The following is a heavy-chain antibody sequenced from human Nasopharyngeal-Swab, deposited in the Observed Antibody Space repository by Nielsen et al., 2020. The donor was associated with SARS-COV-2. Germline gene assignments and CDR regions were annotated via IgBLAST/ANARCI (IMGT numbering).Heavy chain of an antibody. CDR2: VDPEDGET. V-gene: IGHV1-24*01. CDR1: GYTITGLY. Sequence: ASVKVSCKVSGYTITGLYMHWGRQAPGKGLEWMGGVDPEDGETIYAQKFQGRVTMTEDTSTDTAYMELSSLRSEDTAVYYCATGAAVAGTPISYYYYGMDVWGQGTTVTVSS. CDR3: ATGAAVAGTPISYYYYGMDV. D-gene: IGHD6-19*01. J-gene: IGHJ6*02.